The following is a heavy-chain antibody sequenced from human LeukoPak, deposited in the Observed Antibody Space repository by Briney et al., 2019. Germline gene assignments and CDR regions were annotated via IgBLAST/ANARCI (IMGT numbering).Heavy chain of an antibody. CDR1: RFTLSSYW. D-gene: IGHD3-16*01. Sequence: GGSLRLSCAASRFTLSSYWMSWVRQAPGKGPEWVAYMNQLGNEKNYLDSVKGRFTISRDNAKNSLYLQMTSLRAEDTAVYYCARGTYYYEFWGQGTLVTVSS. CDR3: ARGTYYYEF. V-gene: IGHV3-7*04. CDR2: MNQLGNEK. J-gene: IGHJ4*02.